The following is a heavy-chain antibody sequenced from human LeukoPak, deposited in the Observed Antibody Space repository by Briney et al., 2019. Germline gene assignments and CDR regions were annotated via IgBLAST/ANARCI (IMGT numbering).Heavy chain of an antibody. D-gene: IGHD2-2*01. CDR2: IYYTGST. J-gene: IGHJ3*02. Sequence: SETLSLTCSVSGGSISSYYWSWIRQPPGKGLECIGYIYYTGSTNYNPSLKSRVNISIDTSNKHFSVKVRSVTAADTAVYYCARDRRESTMPNDAFDIWGQGTMVTVSS. CDR1: GGSISSYY. CDR3: ARDRRESTMPNDAFDI. V-gene: IGHV4-59*01.